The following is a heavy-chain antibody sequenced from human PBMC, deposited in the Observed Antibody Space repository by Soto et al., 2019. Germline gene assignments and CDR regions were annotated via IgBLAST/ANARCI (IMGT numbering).Heavy chain of an antibody. V-gene: IGHV5-51*01. CDR2: IYPGDSDT. CDR3: AGQGYSYLFVQWAGNYGMDV. CDR1: GYSFTSYW. J-gene: IGHJ6*02. D-gene: IGHD6-13*01. Sequence: GESLKVSCKGSGYSFTSYWIGWVRQLPGKGLEWVGIIYPGDSDTRYSPSFQGQVTISADKAISTAYLQWSSLKASDTAMYYCAGQGYSYLFVQWAGNYGMDVWGQGTTVTVSS.